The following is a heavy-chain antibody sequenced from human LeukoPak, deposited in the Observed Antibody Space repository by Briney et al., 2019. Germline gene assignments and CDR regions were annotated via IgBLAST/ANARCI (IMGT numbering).Heavy chain of an antibody. J-gene: IGHJ5*02. D-gene: IGHD3-10*01. CDR3: ARSGFGEFSYNWFDP. V-gene: IGHV1-69*04. Sequence: ASVKVSCKASGGTFSSYAISWVRQAPGQGLEWMGRIIPILGIANYAQKFQGRVTITADKSTSTAYMELSSLRSEDTAVYYCARSGFGEFSYNWFDPWGQGTLVTVSS. CDR2: IIPILGIA. CDR1: GGTFSSYA.